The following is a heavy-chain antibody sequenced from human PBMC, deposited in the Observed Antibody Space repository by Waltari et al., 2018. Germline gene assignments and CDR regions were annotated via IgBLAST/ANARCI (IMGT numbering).Heavy chain of an antibody. V-gene: IGHV4-34*01. CDR3: ARVSHNSGSYGDY. J-gene: IGHJ4*02. D-gene: IGHD1-26*01. CDR2: INHSGST. CDR1: GGSFSGYY. Sequence: QVQLQQWGAGLLKPSETLSLTCAVYGGSFSGYYWSWIRQPPGKGLEWIGEINHSGSTNYNPSLKSRVTISVDTSKNQFSLKLSSVTAADTAVYYCARVSHNSGSYGDYWGQGTLVTVSS.